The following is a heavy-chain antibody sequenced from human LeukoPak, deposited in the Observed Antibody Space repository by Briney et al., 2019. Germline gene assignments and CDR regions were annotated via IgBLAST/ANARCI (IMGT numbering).Heavy chain of an antibody. Sequence: SQTLSLTCAVSGDSVSRNSATWNWIRQSPSRGLEWLGRTYYRSKWYNDYAESVKSRITINPDTSKNQFSLQLSSVTPEDTAVYYCARGDHLGSYPSPDAFDIWGQGTMVTVSS. J-gene: IGHJ3*02. CDR3: ARGDHLGSYPSPDAFDI. CDR2: TYYRSKWYN. V-gene: IGHV6-1*01. D-gene: IGHD1-26*01. CDR1: GDSVSRNSAT.